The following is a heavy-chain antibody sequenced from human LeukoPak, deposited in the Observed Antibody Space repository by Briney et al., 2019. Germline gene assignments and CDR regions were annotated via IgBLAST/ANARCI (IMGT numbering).Heavy chain of an antibody. V-gene: IGHV3-9*01. J-gene: IGHJ4*02. Sequence: GGSLRLSCAASGSTFDDYAMHWVRQAPGKGLEWVSGISWNSGSIGYADSVKGRFTISRDNAKNSLYLQMNSLRAEDTALYYCARVAVEMATIYYFDYWGQGTLVTVSS. CDR3: ARVAVEMATIYYFDY. CDR2: ISWNSGSI. CDR1: GSTFDDYA. D-gene: IGHD5-12*01.